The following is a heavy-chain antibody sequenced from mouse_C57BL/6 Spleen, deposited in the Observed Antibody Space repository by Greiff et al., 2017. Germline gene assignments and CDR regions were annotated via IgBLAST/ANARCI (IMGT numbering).Heavy chain of an antibody. J-gene: IGHJ3*01. V-gene: IGHV1-74*01. CDR1: GYTFPSYW. CDR3: AMEDSSSTRFAY. D-gene: IGHD1-1*01. CDR2: IHPPDSDT. Sequence: QVQLQQPGAELVKPGASVRLSCKASGYTFPSYWLHWVKRRPGQGLEWIGRIHPPDSDTNYNQKFKGKATFPVDKSSTTAYMQLSSLTSEDSAVYYCAMEDSSSTRFAYWGQGTLVTVSS.